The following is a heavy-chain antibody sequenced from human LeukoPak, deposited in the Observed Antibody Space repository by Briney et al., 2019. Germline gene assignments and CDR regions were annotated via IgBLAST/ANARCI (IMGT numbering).Heavy chain of an antibody. D-gene: IGHD3-16*01. CDR2: ISGSGGST. J-gene: IGHJ3*02. CDR1: GFTFSSYA. V-gene: IGHV3-23*01. Sequence: GGSLRLSCAASGFTFSSYAMSWVRQAPGKGLEWVSAISGSGGSTYYADSVKGRFTISRDNSKNTLYLQMNRLRAEDTAVYYCTKDLFIGTPGGAFDIWGQGTMVTVSS. CDR3: TKDLFIGTPGGAFDI.